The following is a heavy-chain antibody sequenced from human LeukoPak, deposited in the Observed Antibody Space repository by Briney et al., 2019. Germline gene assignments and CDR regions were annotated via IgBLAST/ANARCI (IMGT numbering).Heavy chain of an antibody. V-gene: IGHV3-23*01. Sequence: GGSLRLSCAASGFTFSSYWMRWVRQAPGKRLKWISGISGSGASTYYADSVTGRFTISRDNSRNTLYLQMNSLRGDDTAVYYCAKDVGKWESLHFFDYWGQGTLVTVSS. CDR3: AKDVGKWESLHFFDY. CDR1: GFTFSSYW. D-gene: IGHD1-26*01. J-gene: IGHJ4*02. CDR2: ISGSGAST.